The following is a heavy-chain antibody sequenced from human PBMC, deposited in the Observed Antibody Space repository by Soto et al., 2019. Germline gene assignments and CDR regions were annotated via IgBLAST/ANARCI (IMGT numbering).Heavy chain of an antibody. Sequence: QVQLVQSGAEVKKPGSSVKVSCRASGGTLNKHAITWVRRAPGLGLEWLGGIIPMFGIPNYPQKFQGRVTITADDSTNTSHMELNSLTSDDTAVYYCNRGSEYDFWSGYLWGQGTLVSVSS. CDR1: GGTLNKHA. CDR3: NRGSEYDFWSGYL. J-gene: IGHJ4*02. V-gene: IGHV1-69*01. CDR2: IIPMFGIP. D-gene: IGHD3-3*01.